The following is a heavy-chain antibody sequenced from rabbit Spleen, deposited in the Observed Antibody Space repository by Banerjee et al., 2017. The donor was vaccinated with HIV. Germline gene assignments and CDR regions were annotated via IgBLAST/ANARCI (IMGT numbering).Heavy chain of an antibody. D-gene: IGHD8-1*01. CDR3: ARDSGSSFSSYGMDL. CDR2: IYTGNDKT. CDR1: GFSFSSSYD. Sequence: AESGGGLVQPGASLTLTCTASGFSFSSSYDMCWVRQAPGKGLEWIACIYTGNDKTYYASWAKGRFTISKTSSTTVTLQMTSLTVADTATYFCARDSGSSFSSYGMDLWGQGTLVTVS. J-gene: IGHJ6*01. V-gene: IGHV1S40*01.